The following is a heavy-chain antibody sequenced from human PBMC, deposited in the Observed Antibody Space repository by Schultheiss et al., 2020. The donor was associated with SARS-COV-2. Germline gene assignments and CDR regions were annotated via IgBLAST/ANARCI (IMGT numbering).Heavy chain of an antibody. D-gene: IGHD3-3*01. J-gene: IGHJ6*02. CDR2: IYTSGST. CDR1: GGSISSYY. V-gene: IGHV4-4*07. CDR3: ARLKYDFWSGYYPYQGYYYGMDV. Sequence: SETLSLTCTVSGGSISSYYWSWIRQPAGKGLEWIGRIYTSGSTNYNPSLKSRVTMSVDTSKNQFSLKLSSVTAADTAVYYCARLKYDFWSGYYPYQGYYYGMDVWGQGTTVTASS.